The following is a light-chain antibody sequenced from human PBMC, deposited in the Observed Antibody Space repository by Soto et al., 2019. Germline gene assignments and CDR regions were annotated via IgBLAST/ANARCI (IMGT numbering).Light chain of an antibody. CDR3: QHRSNWLA. CDR1: QSVSSY. CDR2: DAS. V-gene: IGKV3-11*01. J-gene: IGKJ4*01. Sequence: EIVLTQSPATLSLSPGERATLSCRASQSVSSYLAWYQQNPGQAPRLLIYDASNRATGIPARFSGSGSGTDFTLTITRLEPEDFAVYYCQHRSNWLAFGGGTKVDIK.